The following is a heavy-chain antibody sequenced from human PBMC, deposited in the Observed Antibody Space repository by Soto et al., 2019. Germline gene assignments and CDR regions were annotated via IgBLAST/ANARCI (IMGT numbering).Heavy chain of an antibody. CDR1: AGTIITYA. CDR2: IIPTFDSA. Sequence: SVKISCKASAGTIITYAISWVRQAPGQGRVWMGGIIPTFDSANYSHKFHDRVTITAADTTSTAYIEQSSLISESTAVYYYSSAPCNGGSWYWFGPWGQGNLVTVSS. D-gene: IGHD2-15*01. V-gene: IGHV1-69*13. J-gene: IGHJ5*02. CDR3: SSAPCNGGSWYWFGP.